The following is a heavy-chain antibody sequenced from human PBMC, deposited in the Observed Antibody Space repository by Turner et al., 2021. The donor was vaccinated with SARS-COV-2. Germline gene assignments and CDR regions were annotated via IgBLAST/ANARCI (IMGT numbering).Heavy chain of an antibody. V-gene: IGHV1-2*02. J-gene: IGHJ5*02. CDR1: GYSFTGHY. D-gene: IGHD5-12*01. Sequence: QVQLVQSGDEVKKHGATVKVSCKASGYSFTGHYMHWVRQAPGQGLEWMGWINPNSGDTKFPQRFQGRVTMTRDTSINTAYMELNRLRSDDTAVYYCARGDGGFDFDSWFDPWGQGTLVIVSS. CDR2: INPNSGDT. CDR3: ARGDGGFDFDSWFDP.